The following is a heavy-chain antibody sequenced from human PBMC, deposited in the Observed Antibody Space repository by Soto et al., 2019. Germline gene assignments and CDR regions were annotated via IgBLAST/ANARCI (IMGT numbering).Heavy chain of an antibody. V-gene: IGHV3-23*01. CDR2: VIGSGATT. CDR1: GFTFNNYA. CDR3: AKAGGEYSSSREYYFDY. D-gene: IGHD6-6*01. Sequence: EVQLLESGGGLVQPGGSLRLSCAASGFTFNNYAMRWVRQAPGKGLEWVSTVIGSGATTYYADSVKGRFTVSRDNYKNTVYLQMNSLRDEDTAVYYCAKAGGEYSSSREYYFDYWGQGALVTVSS. J-gene: IGHJ4*02.